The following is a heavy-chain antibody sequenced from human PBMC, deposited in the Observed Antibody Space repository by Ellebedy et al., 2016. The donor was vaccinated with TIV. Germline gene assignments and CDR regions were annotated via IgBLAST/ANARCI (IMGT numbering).Heavy chain of an antibody. V-gene: IGHV4-59*01. CDR1: GGSIGTYY. CDR2: VYYSGST. D-gene: IGHD2-2*01. CDR3: AREPGYCSTTDCYPGAHFDH. Sequence: SETLSLXCTVSGGSIGTYYWSWIRQAPGKGLEWIAYVYYSGSTNYNPSLKSRVTISVDTSKNHFSLKLSSVTAADTAVYYCAREPGYCSTTDCYPGAHFDHWGQGTRVSVSS. J-gene: IGHJ4*02.